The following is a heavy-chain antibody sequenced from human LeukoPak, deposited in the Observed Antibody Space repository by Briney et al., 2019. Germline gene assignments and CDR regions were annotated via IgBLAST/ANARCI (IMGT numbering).Heavy chain of an antibody. D-gene: IGHD3-16*02. Sequence: PSETLSLTCAVSGYSISSGYYWGWIRQPPGKGLEWIGSIYHSGSTYYNPSLKSRVTISVDTSKNQFSLKLSSVTAADTAVYYCARLYYDYVWGSYHHHLFDYWGQGTLVSVSS. V-gene: IGHV4-38-2*01. J-gene: IGHJ4*02. CDR1: GYSISSGYY. CDR3: ARLYYDYVWGSYHHHLFDY. CDR2: IYHSGST.